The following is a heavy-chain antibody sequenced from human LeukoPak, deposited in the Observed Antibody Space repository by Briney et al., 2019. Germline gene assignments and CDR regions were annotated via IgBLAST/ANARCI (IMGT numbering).Heavy chain of an antibody. V-gene: IGHV1-8*01. D-gene: IGHD2-15*01. Sequence: ASVKVSCKASGYTFTSYDINWVRQATGQGLEWMGRMNPNSGNTGYAQKFQGRVTMTRNTSISTAYMELSSLRSEDTAVYYCARAGGSSLPFDYWGQGTLVTVSS. CDR1: GYTFTSYD. CDR2: MNPNSGNT. CDR3: ARAGGSSLPFDY. J-gene: IGHJ4*02.